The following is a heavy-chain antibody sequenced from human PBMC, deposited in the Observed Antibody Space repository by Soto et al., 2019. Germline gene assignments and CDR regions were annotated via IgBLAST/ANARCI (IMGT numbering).Heavy chain of an antibody. CDR1: GFTFTSSA. Sequence: SVKVSCKASGFTFTSSAMQWVRQARGQRLEWIGWIVVGSGNTNYAQKFQERVTITRDMSTSTAYMELSSLRSEDTAVYYCAADLTGYDILTGYYGPDAFDIWGQGTMVTVSS. CDR3: AADLTGYDILTGYYGPDAFDI. V-gene: IGHV1-58*02. CDR2: IVVGSGNT. J-gene: IGHJ3*02. D-gene: IGHD3-9*01.